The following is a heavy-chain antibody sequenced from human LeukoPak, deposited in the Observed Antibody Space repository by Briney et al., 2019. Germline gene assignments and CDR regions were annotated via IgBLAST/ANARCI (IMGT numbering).Heavy chain of an antibody. CDR3: ARGSYESSSWFDP. J-gene: IGHJ5*02. V-gene: IGHV4-30-4*01. CDR1: SGSISSGDYY. CDR2: IYYSGST. Sequence: SETLSLTCTVSSGSISSGDYYWRWIRQPPGKDLEWIGYIYYSGSTYYNPSLKSRVTISVDTSKNQFSLKLSSVTAADTAVYYCARGSYESSSWFDPWGQGTLVTVSS. D-gene: IGHD3-22*01.